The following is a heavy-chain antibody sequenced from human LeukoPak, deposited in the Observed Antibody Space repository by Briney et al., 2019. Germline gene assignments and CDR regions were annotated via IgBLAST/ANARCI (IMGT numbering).Heavy chain of an antibody. V-gene: IGHV1-2*04. CDR2: INPNSGGT. CDR3: ALSSYGDYEAFDI. Sequence: ASVKVSCKASGYTFTGYYMHWARQAPGQGLEWMGWINPNSGGTNYAQKFQGWVTMTRDTSISTAYMELSRLRSDDTAVYYCALSSYGDYEAFDIWGQGTMVTVSS. CDR1: GYTFTGYY. D-gene: IGHD4-17*01. J-gene: IGHJ3*02.